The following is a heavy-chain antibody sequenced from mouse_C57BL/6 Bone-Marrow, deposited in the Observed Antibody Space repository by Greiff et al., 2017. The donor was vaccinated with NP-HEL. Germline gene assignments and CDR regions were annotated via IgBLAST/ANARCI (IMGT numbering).Heavy chain of an antibody. CDR1: GFSLTSYG. CDR3: ARHEDGYSYYDAMDY. J-gene: IGHJ4*01. Sequence: QVQLQQSGPGLVAPSQSLSITCTVSGFSLTSYGVHWVRQPPGKGLEWLVVIWSDGSTTYNSALKSRLSISKDNSKSQVFLKMNSLQTDDTALYYCARHEDGYSYYDAMDYWGQGTSVTVSS. CDR2: IWSDGST. D-gene: IGHD2-3*01. V-gene: IGHV2-6-1*01.